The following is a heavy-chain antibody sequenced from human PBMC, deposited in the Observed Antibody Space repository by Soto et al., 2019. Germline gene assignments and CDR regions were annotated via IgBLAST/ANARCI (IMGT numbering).Heavy chain of an antibody. CDR2: INGGNGDT. J-gene: IGHJ4*01. CDR1: GYTFTSYS. D-gene: IGHD1-7*01. V-gene: IGHV1-3*01. Sequence: GGPVKVSCKASGYTFTSYSMHWVRQAPGQRLEWMGWINGGNGDTKYSQNFQGRITITMDTSASTVYMEVFSLRSEDTAVYYCARPKNYADYLDHWGQGTLVTVSS. CDR3: ARPKNYADYLDH.